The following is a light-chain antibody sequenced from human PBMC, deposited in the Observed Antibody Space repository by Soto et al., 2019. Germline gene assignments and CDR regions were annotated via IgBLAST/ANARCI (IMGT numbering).Light chain of an antibody. Sequence: DIQMTQYPPSLSASVGDKVTIRCRASQKISIYLNWFQQKAGRAPDLLIYRESSLHSGVPSRFRGSGSATDFTLTINGLQPEDFATYYCQHAFIPIGFCGGTKVEI. CDR3: QHAFIPIG. CDR1: QKISIY. CDR2: RES. V-gene: IGKV1-39*01. J-gene: IGKJ4*01.